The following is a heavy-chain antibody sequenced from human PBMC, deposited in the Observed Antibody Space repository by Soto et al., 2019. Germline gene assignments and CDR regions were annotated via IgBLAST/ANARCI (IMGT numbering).Heavy chain of an antibody. CDR3: AKSPGMYYYDSSGYYHYDY. V-gene: IGHV3-23*01. Sequence: PGGSLRLSCAASGFTFSSYAMNWVRQAPGKGLEWVSVISGSDSSTYYADSVKGRFTISRDNSKNTLYVQMNSLRAEDTAIYYCAKSPGMYYYDSSGYYHYDYWGQGTLVTVSS. CDR1: GFTFSSYA. J-gene: IGHJ4*02. D-gene: IGHD3-22*01. CDR2: ISGSDSST.